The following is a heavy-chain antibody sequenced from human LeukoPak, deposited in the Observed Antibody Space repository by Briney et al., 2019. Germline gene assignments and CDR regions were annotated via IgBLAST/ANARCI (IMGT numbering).Heavy chain of an antibody. V-gene: IGHV3-9*01. J-gene: IGHJ6*02. D-gene: IGHD2-2*01. Sequence: PGGSLRLSCAASGFTFDDYAMHWVRQALGKGLEWVSGISWNSGSIGYADSVKGRFTISRDNAKNSLYLQMNSLRAEDTALYYCAKDLRDCSSTSCYSPYYYYYGMDVWGQGTTVTVSS. CDR2: ISWNSGSI. CDR3: AKDLRDCSSTSCYSPYYYYYGMDV. CDR1: GFTFDDYA.